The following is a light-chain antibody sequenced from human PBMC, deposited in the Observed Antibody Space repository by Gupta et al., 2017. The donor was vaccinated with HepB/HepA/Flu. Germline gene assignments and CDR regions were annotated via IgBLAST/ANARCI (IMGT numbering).Light chain of an antibody. CDR2: GNT. CDR1: RSNIGAYYD. CDR3: QTFDRSLSGAV. V-gene: IGLV1-40*01. J-gene: IGLJ3*02. Sequence: SVLTQPPQVSVAPGQRITISCTRNRSNIGAYYDVHWYPDHPGKAPNLVINGNTKRPSGISDRFPAARSGTSASLAITGLQTEDEADYYCQTFDRSLSGAVFGGGTKVTVL.